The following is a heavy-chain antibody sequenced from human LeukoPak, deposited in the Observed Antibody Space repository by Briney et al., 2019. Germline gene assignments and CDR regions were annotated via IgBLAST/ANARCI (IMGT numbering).Heavy chain of an antibody. D-gene: IGHD2-15*01. J-gene: IGHJ5*02. CDR2: IYYGGST. CDR1: GGSISSSDYY. Sequence: SETLSLTCTVSGGSISSSDYYWGWIRQPPGKGLEWIGSIYYGGSTYYNPSLKSRVTIPVDTSMNQFSLKLSFVTTADTAVYYCARALGYCSGGSCTRGYNWFDPWGQGTLVTVPS. V-gene: IGHV4-39*01. CDR3: ARALGYCSGGSCTRGYNWFDP.